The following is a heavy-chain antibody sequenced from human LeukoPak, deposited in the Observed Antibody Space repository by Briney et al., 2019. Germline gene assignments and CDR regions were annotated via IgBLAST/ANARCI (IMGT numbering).Heavy chain of an antibody. CDR2: INAGNGNT. Sequence: ASVKVSCKASGYTFTSYAMHWVRQAPGRRREWMGWINAGNGNTKYSQKFQGRVTITRDTSASTAYMELSSLRAEATAVSYCASGGRRIFFSYYFDYWGQGTLVTVSS. V-gene: IGHV1-3*01. CDR3: ASGGRRIFFSYYFDY. CDR1: GYTFTSYA. J-gene: IGHJ4*02. D-gene: IGHD1-14*01.